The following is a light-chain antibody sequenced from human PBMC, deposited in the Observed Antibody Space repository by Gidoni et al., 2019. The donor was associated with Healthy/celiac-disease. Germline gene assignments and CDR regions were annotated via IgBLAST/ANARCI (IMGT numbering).Light chain of an antibody. V-gene: IGLV3-1*01. CDR1: KLGDKY. J-gene: IGLJ1*01. CDR2: QDS. Sequence: SYELTQPPSVSVSPGQTASITCSGDKLGDKYACWYQQKPGQSPVLVIYQDSKRPSGIPERFSGSNSGNTATLTISETQAMDEADYYCQAWDSSTAAFGTGTKVTVL. CDR3: QAWDSSTAA.